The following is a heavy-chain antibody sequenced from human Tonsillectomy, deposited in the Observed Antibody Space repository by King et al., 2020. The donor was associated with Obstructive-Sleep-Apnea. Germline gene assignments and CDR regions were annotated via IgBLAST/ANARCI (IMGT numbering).Heavy chain of an antibody. CDR2: INRDGGGR. J-gene: IGHJ3*01. D-gene: IGHD1/OR15-1a*01. CDR3: ARDQDLWHNSAWLDAYDL. V-gene: IGHV3-7*03. Sequence: VQLVESGGGLVQPGGSLILSCAGSGFTFSDYWITWVRQAPGKGLGWVANINRDGGGRNVVDSMRDRLTISRENAKDSLYLQMSSLRDEDTAVYFCARDQDLWHNSAWLDAYDLWGQGTMVAVSS. CDR1: GFTFSDYW.